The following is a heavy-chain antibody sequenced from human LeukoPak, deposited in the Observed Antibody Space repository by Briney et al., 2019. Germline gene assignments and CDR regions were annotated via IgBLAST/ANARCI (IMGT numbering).Heavy chain of an antibody. Sequence: SETLSLTCTVSDGSISIYYWNWIRQPPGKGLEWIGYIYNSGSSTIYNPSLQSRVTISVDMSKNQFSLKLSSVTAADTAVYYCARDYYDSSGYYISYWGQGTLVTVSS. CDR3: ARDYYDSSGYYISY. CDR2: IYNSGSST. CDR1: DGSISIYY. D-gene: IGHD3-22*01. J-gene: IGHJ4*02. V-gene: IGHV4-59*01.